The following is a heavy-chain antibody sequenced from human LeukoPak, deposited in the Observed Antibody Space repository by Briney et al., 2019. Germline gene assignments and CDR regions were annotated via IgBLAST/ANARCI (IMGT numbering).Heavy chain of an antibody. J-gene: IGHJ4*02. D-gene: IGHD6-13*01. CDR1: GFTFSSYG. CDR2: IRYDGSNK. CDR3: AKSFGIAAAGIDY. V-gene: IGHV3-30*02. Sequence: GGSLRLSCAASGFTFSSYGMHWVRQAPGKGLEWVAFIRYDGSNKYYADSVKGRFTISRDNSKNTLYLQMNSLRAEDTAVYYCAKSFGIAAAGIDYWAQGTLVTVSS.